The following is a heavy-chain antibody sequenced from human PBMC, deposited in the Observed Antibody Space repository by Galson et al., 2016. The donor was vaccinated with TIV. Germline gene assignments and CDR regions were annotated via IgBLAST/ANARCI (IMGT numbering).Heavy chain of an antibody. CDR3: ATEYYLASGTDPLVGYKGMDV. Sequence: SLRLSCAASGFTFSNARMNWVRQAPGKGLEWVGRSRSDTDGGTTEYAAHVKGRFIVSRDDSRNTLFLDMNSLKTDDTALYFCATEYYLASGTDPLVGYKGMDVWSQGTTVTVSS. V-gene: IGHV3-15*01. CDR2: SRSDTDGGTT. D-gene: IGHD3-10*01. CDR1: GFTFSNAR. J-gene: IGHJ6*02.